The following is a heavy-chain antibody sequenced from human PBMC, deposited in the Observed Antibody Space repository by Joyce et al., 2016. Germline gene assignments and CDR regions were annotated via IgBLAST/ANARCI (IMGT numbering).Heavy chain of an antibody. Sequence: AASGFTFSSYSMNWVRQAPGKGLEWVSYISSSSITTYYADSVKGRFTISRDNAKNSLYQQMNSLRAEDTAVYYCAKADYGDKIDAFDIWGQGTMVTVSS. J-gene: IGHJ3*02. D-gene: IGHD4-17*01. CDR2: ISSSSITT. V-gene: IGHV3-48*01. CDR1: GFTFSSYS. CDR3: AKADYGDKIDAFDI.